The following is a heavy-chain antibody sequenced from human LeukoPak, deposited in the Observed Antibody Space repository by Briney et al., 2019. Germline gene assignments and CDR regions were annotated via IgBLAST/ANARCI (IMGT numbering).Heavy chain of an antibody. CDR2: INHSGST. J-gene: IGHJ4*02. CDR3: ARLRFGSYTADY. Sequence: SGTLSLTCAVYGGSFSGYYWSWIRQPPGKGLEWIGEINHSGSTNYNPSLKSRVTISVDTSKNQFSLKLSSVTAADTAVYYCARLRFGSYTADYWGQGTLVTVSS. V-gene: IGHV4-34*01. D-gene: IGHD3-10*01. CDR1: GGSFSGYY.